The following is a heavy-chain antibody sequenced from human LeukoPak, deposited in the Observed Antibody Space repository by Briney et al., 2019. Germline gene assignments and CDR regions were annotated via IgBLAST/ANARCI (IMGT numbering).Heavy chain of an antibody. V-gene: IGHV1-18*01. CDR1: GYTFTSYG. CDR3: ARARFPRASSWPDY. J-gene: IGHJ4*02. Sequence: ASVKVSCKASGYTFTSYGISWVRPAPGQGLEWMGWISAYNGNTNYAQKLQGRVTMTTATSTSTAYMELRSLRSDDTAVYYCARARFPRASSWPDYWGQGTLVTVSS. CDR2: ISAYNGNT. D-gene: IGHD2-2*01.